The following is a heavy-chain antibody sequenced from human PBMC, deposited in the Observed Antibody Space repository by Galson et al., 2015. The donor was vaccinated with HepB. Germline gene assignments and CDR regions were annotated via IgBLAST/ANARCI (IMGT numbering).Heavy chain of an antibody. V-gene: IGHV6-1*01. CDR3: ARGRNGGLDG. CDR1: GDSVFTNGVA. J-gene: IGHJ5*02. Sequence: CAISGDSVFTNGVAWNWIRQSPSRGLEWLGRTYYRSTWRHDYAVSVESRITINLDTSVNHFSLQLNSVTPKDTAMYYCARGRNGGLDGWGQGTLVTVSS. D-gene: IGHD3-16*01. CDR2: TYYRSTWRH.